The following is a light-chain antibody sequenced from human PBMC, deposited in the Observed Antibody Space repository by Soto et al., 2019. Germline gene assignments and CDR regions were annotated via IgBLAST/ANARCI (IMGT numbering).Light chain of an antibody. CDR1: NSDVGAYDY. V-gene: IGLV2-14*01. Sequence: QSALTQPASVSGSTGQSITISCTGTNSDVGAYDYVSWYQQHPGKAPKLIIYEVNDRPSGVSARFSASKSGNTASLTISGLQPDDEADYYCCSYTTNNTWVFGGGTKVTVL. J-gene: IGLJ3*02. CDR2: EVN. CDR3: CSYTTNNTWV.